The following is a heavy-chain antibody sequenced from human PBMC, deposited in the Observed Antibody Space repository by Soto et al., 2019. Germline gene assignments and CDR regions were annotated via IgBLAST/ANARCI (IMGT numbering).Heavy chain of an antibody. Sequence: QVQLQESGPGLVKPSQTLSLTCTVSGGSISSGGYYWSWIRQHPGKGLEWIGYIYYSGSTYYNPSLHSRVXXSXDXXKNQFSLKLSSVTAADTAVYYCARGPDYDDSHFDPWGQGTLVTVSS. CDR3: ARGPDYDDSHFDP. V-gene: IGHV4-31*03. J-gene: IGHJ5*02. D-gene: IGHD4-17*01. CDR1: GGSISSGGYY. CDR2: IYYSGST.